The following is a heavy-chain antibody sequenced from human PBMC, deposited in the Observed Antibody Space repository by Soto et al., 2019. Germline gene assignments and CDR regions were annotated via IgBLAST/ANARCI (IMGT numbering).Heavy chain of an antibody. Sequence: QVQLVQSGAEVKKPGASVKVSCKASGYTFTSYAMHWVRQAPGQRLEWMGWINAGNGNTKYSQKFQGRVTITRDTSASTAYMELSSLRSEDTAVYYCANSIAVAESIFDYWGQGTLVTVSS. D-gene: IGHD6-19*01. J-gene: IGHJ4*02. V-gene: IGHV1-3*01. CDR2: INAGNGNT. CDR3: ANSIAVAESIFDY. CDR1: GYTFTSYA.